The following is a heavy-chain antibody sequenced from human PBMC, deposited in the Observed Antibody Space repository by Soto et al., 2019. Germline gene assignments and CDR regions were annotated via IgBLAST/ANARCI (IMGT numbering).Heavy chain of an antibody. V-gene: IGHV4-59*08. CDR1: GGSISSYY. Sequence: SETLSLTCTVSGGSISSYYWSWIRQPPGKGLAWVGYIYYSGYTNDMHSPKSPVTIPVDTAKNPIYQKLRSVPAADTAVYHCTRPLQPFLNLLNFWGEGTLVTVS. CDR3: TRPLQPFLNLLNF. CDR2: IYYSGYT. J-gene: IGHJ1*01.